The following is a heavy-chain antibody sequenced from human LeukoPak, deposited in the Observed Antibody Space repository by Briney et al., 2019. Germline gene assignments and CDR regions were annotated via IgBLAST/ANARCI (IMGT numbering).Heavy chain of an antibody. Sequence: PSETLSLTCAVYGGSFSGYYWSWIRQPPGKGLEWVGAISHSGSTTYYPALKSRVTKSVDTSKNQFSRKLSSVTAADTAVYYCARAYGRTGSYFDYWGQGTLVTVSS. CDR2: ISHSGST. CDR3: ARAYGRTGSYFDY. J-gene: IGHJ4*02. D-gene: IGHD3-10*02. V-gene: IGHV4-34*01. CDR1: GGSFSGYY.